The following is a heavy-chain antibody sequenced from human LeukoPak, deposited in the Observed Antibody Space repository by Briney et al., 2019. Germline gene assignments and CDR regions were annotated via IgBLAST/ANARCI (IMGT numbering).Heavy chain of an antibody. CDR3: ARGESYCSGGSCDYNWFDP. CDR2: ISSSSSYI. CDR1: GFTFSSYS. D-gene: IGHD2-15*01. J-gene: IGHJ5*02. Sequence: PGGSLRLSCAASGFTFSSYSMNWVRQAPGKGLEWVSSISSSSSYIYYADSVKGRFTISRDNAKNSLYLQMNSLRAEDTAVYYCARGESYCSGGSCDYNWFDPWGQGTLVTVSS. V-gene: IGHV3-21*01.